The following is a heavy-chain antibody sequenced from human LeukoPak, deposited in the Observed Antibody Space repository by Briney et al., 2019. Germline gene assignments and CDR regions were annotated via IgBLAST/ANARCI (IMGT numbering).Heavy chain of an antibody. V-gene: IGHV4-38-2*02. CDR2: IYHSGST. J-gene: IGHJ4*02. Sequence: PSQTLSLTCTVSGYSISSGYYWGWTRQPPGKGLEWIGSIYHSGSTYYNPSLKSRVTISVDTSKNQFSLKLSSVTAADTAVYYCARVKVAIKGPYYFDYWGQGTLVTVSS. D-gene: IGHD5-12*01. CDR1: GYSISSGYY. CDR3: ARVKVAIKGPYYFDY.